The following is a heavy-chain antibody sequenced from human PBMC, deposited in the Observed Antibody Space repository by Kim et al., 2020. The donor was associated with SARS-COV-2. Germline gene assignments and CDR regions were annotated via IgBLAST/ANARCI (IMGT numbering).Heavy chain of an antibody. J-gene: IGHJ6*02. CDR3: GVGTWNYFQYGMDV. Sequence: GGSLRRSCAASEFTVSGKYVSWVRQAPGKGLEWVSLIYSGGATYYADSVKGRFIISTDNSDNTLYLQMNNLRGEDTAVYYCGVGTWNYFQYGMDVWGQGTTVIVSS. D-gene: IGHD1-26*01. CDR1: EFTVSGKY. CDR2: IYSGGAT. V-gene: IGHV3-53*01.